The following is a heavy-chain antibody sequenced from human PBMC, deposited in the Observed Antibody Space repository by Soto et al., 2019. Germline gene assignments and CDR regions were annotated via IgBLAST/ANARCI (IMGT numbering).Heavy chain of an antibody. V-gene: IGHV1-2*02. D-gene: IGHD1-26*01. J-gene: IGHJ4*02. CDR3: ARDVVGSDYFDS. Sequence: GVSVKVSCKASGFTFTDYYMYWVRQAPGQGLEWMGWINPKTGGTNYVQKFQGRVTMTRDTSITTAYMELSRLRSDDTAVYYCARDVVGSDYFDSWGQGTLVTVSS. CDR2: INPKTGGT. CDR1: GFTFTDYY.